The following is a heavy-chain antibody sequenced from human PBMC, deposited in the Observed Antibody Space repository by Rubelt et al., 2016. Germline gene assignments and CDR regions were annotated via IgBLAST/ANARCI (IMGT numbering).Heavy chain of an antibody. D-gene: IGHD6-19*01. J-gene: IGHJ5*02. CDR2: INSAGDT. Sequence: PGGSLRLSCGASGLTVRSNYMSWVRQAPGKGLEWVSMINSAGDTYYADSVKGRFVISRDNSKNTLYLQMNSLRAEDTAVYYCARGAEYTSGRNNWFDPWGQGTLVTVSS. CDR1: GLTVRSNY. CDR3: ARGAEYTSGRNNWFDP. V-gene: IGHV3-66*01.